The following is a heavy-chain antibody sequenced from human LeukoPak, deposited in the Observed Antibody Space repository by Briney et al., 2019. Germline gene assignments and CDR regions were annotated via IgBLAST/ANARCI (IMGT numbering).Heavy chain of an antibody. CDR2: ISGSGGST. CDR1: GFSFSTHA. J-gene: IGHJ4*02. D-gene: IGHD2-15*01. V-gene: IGHV3-23*01. Sequence: GSLRLSCAASGFSFSTHAMGWVRQAPGKGLEWVSAISGSGGSTYYADSVKGRFTISRDNSKNTLYLQMNSLRAEDTAVYYCLFDIVVVVAATGGGQGTLVTVSS. CDR3: LFDIVVVVAATG.